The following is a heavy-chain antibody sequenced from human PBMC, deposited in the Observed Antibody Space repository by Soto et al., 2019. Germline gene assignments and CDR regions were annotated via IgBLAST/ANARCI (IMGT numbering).Heavy chain of an antibody. CDR1: GFTFDDYA. D-gene: IGHD6-6*01. J-gene: IGHJ2*01. CDR2: ISWNSGSI. V-gene: IGHV3-9*01. CDR3: AKGKAARVNWYFDL. Sequence: EVQLVESGGGLVQPGRSLRLSCAASGFTFDDYAMHWVRQAPGKGLEWVSGISWNSGSIGYADSVKGRFTISRDNAKNSLYLQMNSLRAEDTALYYCAKGKAARVNWYFDLWGRGTLVTVSS.